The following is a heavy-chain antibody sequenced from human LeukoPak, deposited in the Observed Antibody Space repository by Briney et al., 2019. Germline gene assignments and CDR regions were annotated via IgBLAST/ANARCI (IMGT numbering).Heavy chain of an antibody. CDR2: IYYSGST. Sequence: SETLSLTCTVSGGSISSSSYYWGWIRQPPGKGLEWIGSIYYSGSTYYNPSLKSRVTISVDTSKNQFSLKLSSVTAADTAVYYCARVNSSGWYKYFQHWGQGTLVTVSS. D-gene: IGHD6-19*01. J-gene: IGHJ1*01. V-gene: IGHV4-39*07. CDR1: GGSISSSSYY. CDR3: ARVNSSGWYKYFQH.